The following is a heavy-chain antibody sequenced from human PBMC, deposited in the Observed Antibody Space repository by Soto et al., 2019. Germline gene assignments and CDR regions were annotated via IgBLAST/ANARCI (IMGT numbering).Heavy chain of an antibody. J-gene: IGHJ3*02. Sequence: SETLSLTCSFSVGSISSSSYNWDWIRQPPGKGLEWIGTIYYNGNTDYNPSLKSRAAISVDASDFQFSLKLTSVTAADTSIYYCARFSGNAFDIWGHGTMVNVSS. CDR2: IYYNGNT. CDR1: VGSISSSSYN. V-gene: IGHV4-39*01. CDR3: ARFSGNAFDI.